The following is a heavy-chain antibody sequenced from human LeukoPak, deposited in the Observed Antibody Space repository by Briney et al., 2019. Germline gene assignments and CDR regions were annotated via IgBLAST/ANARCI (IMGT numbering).Heavy chain of an antibody. V-gene: IGHV1-18*01. CDR3: ARGDSSSWYGWFDP. D-gene: IGHD6-13*01. Sequence: ASVKVSCKASGYTFTSYGVSWVRQAPGQGLEWMGWISAYDGNTNYAQKLQGRVTMTTDTSTSTAYMELRSLRSDDTAVYYCARGDSSSWYGWFDPWGQGTLVTVSS. CDR2: ISAYDGNT. J-gene: IGHJ5*02. CDR1: GYTFTSYG.